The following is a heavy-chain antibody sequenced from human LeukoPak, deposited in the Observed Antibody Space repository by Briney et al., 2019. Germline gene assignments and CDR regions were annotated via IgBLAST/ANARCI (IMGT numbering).Heavy chain of an antibody. CDR2: ISYDGSNK. CDR3: AKVGIAAAGVDY. Sequence: GGSLRLSCAASGFTFSSYGMHWVRQAPGKGLEWVAVISYDGSNKYHADSVKGRFTISRDNSKNTLYLQMNSLRAEDTAVYYCAKVGIAAAGVDYWGQGTLVTVSS. CDR1: GFTFSSYG. J-gene: IGHJ4*02. V-gene: IGHV3-30*18. D-gene: IGHD6-13*01.